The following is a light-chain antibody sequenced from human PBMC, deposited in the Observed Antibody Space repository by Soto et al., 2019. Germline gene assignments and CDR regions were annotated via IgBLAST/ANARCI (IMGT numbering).Light chain of an antibody. Sequence: QSALTQPASVSGSPGQSITISCSGTSSDFGGYNVVSWYQQHPGKAPKPIIYEGTKRPSGVSNRFSGSKSGNAASLTISGLQTEDEADYYCCSYADTSTFWVVFGGGTKLTVL. V-gene: IGLV2-23*03. CDR3: CSYADTSTFWVV. CDR1: SSDFGGYNV. CDR2: EGT. J-gene: IGLJ3*02.